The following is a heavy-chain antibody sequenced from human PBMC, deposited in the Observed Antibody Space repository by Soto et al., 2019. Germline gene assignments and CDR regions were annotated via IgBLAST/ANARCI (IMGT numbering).Heavy chain of an antibody. CDR3: ARHVLRYFDY. J-gene: IGHJ4*02. V-gene: IGHV4-34*01. Sequence: TLSLTCAVYGGSFSGYYWGWIRQPPGKGLEWIGEINHSGSTNYNPSLKSRVTISVDTSKNQFSLKLSSVTAADTAVYYCARHVLRYFDYWGQGTLVTVSS. D-gene: IGHD3-9*01. CDR2: INHSGST. CDR1: GGSFSGYY.